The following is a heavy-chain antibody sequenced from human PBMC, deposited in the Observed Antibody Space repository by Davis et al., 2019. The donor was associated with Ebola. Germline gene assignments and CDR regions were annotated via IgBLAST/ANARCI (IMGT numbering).Heavy chain of an antibody. CDR2: ISFNGAGT. CDR1: GLTFSHYG. D-gene: IGHD1-1*01. CDR3: ATRLWDGDS. Sequence: PGGSLRLSCVVSGLTFSHYGMAWVRQAPGKGLEWVSSISFNGAGTHYADSVKGRFTISRDDSKNPMYLHMSSLRAEDTAVYYCATRLWDGDSWGQGTLVTVSS. J-gene: IGHJ4*02. V-gene: IGHV3-23*01.